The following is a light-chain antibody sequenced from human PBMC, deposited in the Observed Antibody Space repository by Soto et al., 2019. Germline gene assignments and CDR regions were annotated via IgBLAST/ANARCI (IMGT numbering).Light chain of an antibody. Sequence: VMTQSPATLSLSPGERATLSGRSSESVRTKLVWCQQKPGQAPRFLIYGASTSATGIPARFRGSGSGTEFTLTIVSLQSEDFAVYHCQQYNDWLPAFGGGTKVDI. CDR1: ESVRTK. CDR3: QQYNDWLPA. V-gene: IGKV3-15*01. CDR2: GAS. J-gene: IGKJ4*01.